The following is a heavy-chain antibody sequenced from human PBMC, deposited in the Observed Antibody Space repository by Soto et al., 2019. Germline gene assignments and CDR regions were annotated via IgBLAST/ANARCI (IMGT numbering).Heavy chain of an antibody. J-gene: IGHJ4*02. D-gene: IGHD2-8*01. Sequence: PGGSLRLSCAASGFTFSNYWRHWVRQVTGEGLVWVSSINNDGSRTWYADSVRGRIAMSRDNARNLVDLQMNSLRAEGTAVYYCGTNFEYWGQGALVTVSS. V-gene: IGHV3-74*01. CDR2: INNDGSRT. CDR1: GFTFSNYW. CDR3: GTNFEY.